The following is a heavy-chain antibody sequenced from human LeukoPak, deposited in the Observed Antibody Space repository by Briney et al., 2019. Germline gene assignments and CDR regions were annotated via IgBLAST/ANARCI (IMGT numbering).Heavy chain of an antibody. D-gene: IGHD1-1*01. Sequence: GGSLRLSCAASGFTFDDYAMHWVRQAPGKGLEWVSLISWDGGSTYYADSVKGRFTISRDNSKNSLYLQMNSLRAEDTALYYCAKDKGATGTTEGAFDYWGQGTLVTVSS. CDR3: AKDKGATGTTEGAFDY. V-gene: IGHV3-43D*03. J-gene: IGHJ4*02. CDR1: GFTFDDYA. CDR2: ISWDGGST.